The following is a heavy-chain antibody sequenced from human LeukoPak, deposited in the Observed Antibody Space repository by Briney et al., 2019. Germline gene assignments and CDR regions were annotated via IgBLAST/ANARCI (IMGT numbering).Heavy chain of an antibody. CDR1: GFTFSSYW. J-gene: IGHJ3*01. CDR3: ARGHYYGSGGDTFDV. CDR2: ISIDGSIT. Sequence: GGSLRLSCAASGFTFSSYWMHWVRQAPGKGLVWVSRISIDGSITTYADSVKGRFTTSRDRAGTYLYLQMNSLSAGDTAVYYCARGHYYGSGGDTFDVWGKGTMVIVSS. D-gene: IGHD3-10*01. V-gene: IGHV3-74*01.